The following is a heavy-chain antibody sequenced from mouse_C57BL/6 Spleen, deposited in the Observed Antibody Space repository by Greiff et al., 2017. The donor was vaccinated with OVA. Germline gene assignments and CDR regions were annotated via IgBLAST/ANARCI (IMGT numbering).Heavy chain of an antibody. CDR2: ISDGGSYT. CDR3: ARDRNDYARVYFDY. D-gene: IGHD2-4*01. Sequence: EVQRVESGGGLVKPGGSLKLSCAASGFTFSSYAMSWVRQTPEKRLEWVATISDGGSYTYYPDNVKGRFTISRDNAKNNLYLQMSHLKSEDTAMYYCARDRNDYARVYFDYWGQGTTLTVSS. J-gene: IGHJ2*01. CDR1: GFTFSSYA. V-gene: IGHV5-4*01.